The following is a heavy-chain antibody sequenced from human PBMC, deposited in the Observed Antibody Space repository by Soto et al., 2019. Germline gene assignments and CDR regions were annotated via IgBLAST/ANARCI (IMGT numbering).Heavy chain of an antibody. J-gene: IGHJ6*03. V-gene: IGHV1-18*01. CDR3: ARSPNYYYYMDV. CDR1: GYTFSTYG. Sequence: QVQLVQSGAEVKKPGASVKVSCKASGYTFSTYGLSWVRQAPGQGLEWMGWISVYNGNTKYAQKLQGRVTMTADTSTSTAYMELRSLRSDDTAVYYCARSPNYYYYMDVWGKGTTVTVSS. CDR2: ISVYNGNT.